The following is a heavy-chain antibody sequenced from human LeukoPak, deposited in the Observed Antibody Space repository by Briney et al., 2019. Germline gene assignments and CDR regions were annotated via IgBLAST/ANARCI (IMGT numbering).Heavy chain of an antibody. J-gene: IGHJ4*02. Sequence: GGSLRLSCAASGFIFSDYSMNWVRQAPGKGLEWVSAISGRTGATYYADSEKGRFTISRDNSKSTLYLQMDSLRAEDTAVYYCAKCGNSGCHLIDYWGQGTLVTVSS. CDR1: GFIFSDYS. V-gene: IGHV3-23*01. CDR3: AKCGNSGCHLIDY. D-gene: IGHD5-12*01. CDR2: ISGRTGAT.